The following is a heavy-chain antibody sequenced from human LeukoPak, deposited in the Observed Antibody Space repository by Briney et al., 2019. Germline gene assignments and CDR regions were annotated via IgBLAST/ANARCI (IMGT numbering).Heavy chain of an antibody. J-gene: IGHJ3*02. V-gene: IGHV4-4*07. CDR1: GGPISSYY. Sequence: SETLSLTCTVSGGPISSYYWSWIRQPAGKGLEWIGRIYTSGSTNYNPSLKSRVTMSVDTSKNQFSLKLSSVTAADTAVYYCARGRPSYYDSSRDAFDIWGQGTMVTVSS. D-gene: IGHD3-22*01. CDR2: IYTSGST. CDR3: ARGRPSYYDSSRDAFDI.